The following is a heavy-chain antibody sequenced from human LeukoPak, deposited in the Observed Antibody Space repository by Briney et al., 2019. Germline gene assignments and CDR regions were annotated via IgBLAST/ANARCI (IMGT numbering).Heavy chain of an antibody. CDR1: GGTFSSYA. J-gene: IGHJ3*02. D-gene: IGHD3-22*01. CDR2: IIPILGIA. V-gene: IGHV1-69*04. Sequence: ASVKVSCKASGGTFSSYAISWVRQAPGQGLEWMGRIIPILGIANYAQKFQGRVTMTEDTSTDTAYMELSSLRSEDAAVYYCATRRITMIVVAIFDIWGQGTMVTVSS. CDR3: ATRRITMIVVAIFDI.